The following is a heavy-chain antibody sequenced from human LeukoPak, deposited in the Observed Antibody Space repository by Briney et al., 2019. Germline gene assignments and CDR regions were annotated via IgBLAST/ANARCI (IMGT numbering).Heavy chain of an antibody. CDR3: ARCGDYHWADAFDI. D-gene: IGHD4-17*01. V-gene: IGHV1-69*13. CDR1: GGTFSGYA. Sequence: SVKVSCKASGGTFSGYAISSVRQAPGQGLEWMGGIIPIFGTANYAQKFRGRVTITADESTSTAYMELSSLRSEDTAVYYCARCGDYHWADAFDIWGQGTMVTVSS. J-gene: IGHJ3*02. CDR2: IIPIFGTA.